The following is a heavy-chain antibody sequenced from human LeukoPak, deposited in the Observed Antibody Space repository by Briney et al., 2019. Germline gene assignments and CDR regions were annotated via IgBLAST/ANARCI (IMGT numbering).Heavy chain of an antibody. J-gene: IGHJ4*02. Sequence: GGSLRLSCAASGFTFSGSAMHWVRQAPGGGLQWVASMKGDGSHIYYVDSVKGRFIISRDNARNSLYLQMSSLRVEDTAIYYCARLFGGVTTYDYWGQGAQVTVSS. V-gene: IGHV3-7*01. D-gene: IGHD2-8*02. CDR2: MKGDGSHI. CDR1: GFTFSGSA. CDR3: ARLFGGVTTYDY.